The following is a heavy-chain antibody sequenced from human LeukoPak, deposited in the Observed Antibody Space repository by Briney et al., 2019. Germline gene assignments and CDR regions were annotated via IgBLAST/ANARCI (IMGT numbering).Heavy chain of an antibody. CDR2: IYHGGST. V-gene: IGHV4-30-2*01. CDR1: GGSISSGGYS. D-gene: IGHD6-19*01. Sequence: SQTLSLTCAVSGGSISSGGYSWSWIRQPPGKGLEWIGYIYHGGSTYYNPSLKSRVTISVDRSKNQFSLKLSSVTAADTAVYYCARALYSSGWLLYGMDVWGKGTTVTVSS. J-gene: IGHJ6*04. CDR3: ARALYSSGWLLYGMDV.